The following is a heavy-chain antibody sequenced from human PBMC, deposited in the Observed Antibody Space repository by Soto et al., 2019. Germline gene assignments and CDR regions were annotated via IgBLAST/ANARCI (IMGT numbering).Heavy chain of an antibody. D-gene: IGHD3-22*01. V-gene: IGHV3-7*05. Sequence: GGSLRLSCAASGFTFSSYWMSWVRQAPGKGLEWVANIKQDGSEKYYVDSVKGRFTISRDNAKNSLYLQMNSLRAEDTAVYYCARENTYYYDSSGYYVLDYWGQGTLVTVSS. CDR2: IKQDGSEK. CDR3: ARENTYYYDSSGYYVLDY. CDR1: GFTFSSYW. J-gene: IGHJ4*02.